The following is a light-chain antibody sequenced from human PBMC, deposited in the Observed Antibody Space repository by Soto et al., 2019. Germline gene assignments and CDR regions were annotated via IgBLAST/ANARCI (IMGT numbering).Light chain of an antibody. V-gene: IGKV3-15*01. CDR1: QSVSSN. CDR3: QQYNNWPLT. J-gene: IGKJ5*01. CDR2: GAS. Sequence: EIVLTQSHATLSVSPGERATLXSRASQSVSSNLAWYQQKPGQAPRLLIYGASTRATGIPARFSGSGSGTEFTLTISSLQSEDFAVYYCQQYNNWPLTFGQGTRLEI.